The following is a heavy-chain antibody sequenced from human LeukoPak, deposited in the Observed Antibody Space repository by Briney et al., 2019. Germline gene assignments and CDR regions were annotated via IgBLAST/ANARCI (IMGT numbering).Heavy chain of an antibody. D-gene: IGHD6-19*01. V-gene: IGHV3-23*01. CDR2: ISGSGGLT. CDR1: GFTFSSHG. Sequence: GGSLRLSCVASGFTFSSHGMTWVRQAPGKGLEWVSAISGSGGLTYYADSVQGRFTISRDNSKNTLYLQMNSLRAEDTAIYYCAKIIAVGRWHFDLWGRGTLLSVPS. CDR3: AKIIAVGRWHFDL. J-gene: IGHJ2*01.